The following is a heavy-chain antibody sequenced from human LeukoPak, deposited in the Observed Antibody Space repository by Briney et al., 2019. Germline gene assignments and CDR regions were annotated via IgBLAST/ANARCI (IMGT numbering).Heavy chain of an antibody. J-gene: IGHJ4*02. D-gene: IGHD3-3*01. Sequence: GGSLRLSCAASGFTFSSYAKSWVRQAPGKGLEWVSAISGSGGSTYYADSVKGRFTISRDNSKNTLYLQMNSLRAEDTAVYYCAKDTYDFWSGYSTVHWGQGTLVTVSS. V-gene: IGHV3-23*01. CDR2: ISGSGGST. CDR3: AKDTYDFWSGYSTVH. CDR1: GFTFSSYA.